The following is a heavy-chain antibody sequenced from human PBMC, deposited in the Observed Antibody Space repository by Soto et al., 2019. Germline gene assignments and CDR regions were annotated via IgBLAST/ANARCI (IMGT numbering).Heavy chain of an antibody. CDR2: IFSNDEK. V-gene: IGHV2-26*01. J-gene: IGHJ6*03. CDR1: GFSLSNGKVG. CDR3: ARILFGRSVAGGYFYMDV. D-gene: IGHD6-19*01. Sequence: HVTLKESGPVLVKPTETLTLTCTVSGFSLSNGKVGVSWIRQPPGKALEWLAHIFSNDEKSYRTSLKSRLTISEGITKSQVVLTMTNVEPVDTATYYCARILFGRSVAGGYFYMDVWGKGTTVTVSS.